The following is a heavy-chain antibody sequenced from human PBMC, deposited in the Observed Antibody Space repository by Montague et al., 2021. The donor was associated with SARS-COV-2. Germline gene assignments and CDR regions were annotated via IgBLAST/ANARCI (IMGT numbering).Heavy chain of an antibody. D-gene: IGHD6-13*01. V-gene: IGHV6-1*01. Sequence: CAISGDSVGVEAARRRWEGQSSERELDWEGVRCYRPERYYDYAVSVKSRMTISPDTSKNQFSLQLSSVTPEDRAVYYCAGDPRYSLSWSFDYWGQGTLVTVSS. CDR3: AGDPRYSLSWSFDY. J-gene: IGHJ4*02. CDR2: RCYRPERYY. CDR1: GDSVGVEAAR.